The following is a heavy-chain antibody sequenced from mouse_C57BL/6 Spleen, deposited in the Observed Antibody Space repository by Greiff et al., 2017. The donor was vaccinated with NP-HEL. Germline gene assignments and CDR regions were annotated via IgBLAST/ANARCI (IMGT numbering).Heavy chain of an antibody. D-gene: IGHD2-1*01. CDR3: ARVEDGNFYFDY. Sequence: VQLQQSGPELVKPGASVKIYCKASGYSFTDYNMNGVKQSHGPLLEWIGVINPNYGTTSYNQKFKGKATLTVDQSSSTAYMQLNSLTSEDSAVYYCARVEDGNFYFDYWGQGTTLTVSS. V-gene: IGHV1-39*01. CDR1: GYSFTDYN. CDR2: INPNYGTT. J-gene: IGHJ2*01.